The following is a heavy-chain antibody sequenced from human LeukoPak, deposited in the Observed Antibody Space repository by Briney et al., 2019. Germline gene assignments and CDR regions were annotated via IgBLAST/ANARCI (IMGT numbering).Heavy chain of an antibody. CDR3: AREDYSYYYYMDV. D-gene: IGHD4-11*01. Sequence: PSETLSLTCTVSGGSISSYFWSWIRQPPGKGLEWIGRIYTSGSTNYNPSLKSRVTISVDTSKNQFSLKLSSVTAADTAVYYCAREDYSYYYYMDVWGKGTTVTVSS. CDR2: IYTSGST. J-gene: IGHJ6*03. V-gene: IGHV4-4*08. CDR1: GGSISSYF.